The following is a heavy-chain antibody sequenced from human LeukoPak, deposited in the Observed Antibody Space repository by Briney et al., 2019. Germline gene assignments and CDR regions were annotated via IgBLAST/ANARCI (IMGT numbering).Heavy chain of an antibody. CDR2: ISSSGSTI. Sequence: GGSLRLSCAASGFTFSDYYMSWVRQASGKGLEWVSYISSSGSTIYYADSVKGRFTISRDNAKNSLYLQMNSLRAEDTAVYYCARGAVVVPAAIWGQGTLVTVSS. CDR3: ARGAVVVPAAI. CDR1: GFTFSDYY. J-gene: IGHJ4*02. D-gene: IGHD2-2*01. V-gene: IGHV3-11*01.